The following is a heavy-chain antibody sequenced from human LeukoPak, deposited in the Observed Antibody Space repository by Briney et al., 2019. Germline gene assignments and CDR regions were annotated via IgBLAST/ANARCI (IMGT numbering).Heavy chain of an antibody. CDR2: IKSKTDGGTT. J-gene: IGHJ4*02. Sequence: GGSLRLSCEASGFSFTNAWMSWVRQAPGKGLEWVGRIKSKTDGGTTDYAAPVKGRFTISRDDPKNTLYLQMNSLKTEDTAVYYCTAYYYEYSSSPTDYWGQGTLVTVSS. V-gene: IGHV3-15*01. CDR1: GFSFTNAW. D-gene: IGHD6-6*01. CDR3: TAYYYEYSSSPTDY.